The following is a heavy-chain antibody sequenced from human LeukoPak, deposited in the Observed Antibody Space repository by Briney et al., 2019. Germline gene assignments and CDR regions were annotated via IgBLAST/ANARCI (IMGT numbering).Heavy chain of an antibody. J-gene: IGHJ4*02. D-gene: IGHD2-2*01. Sequence: PGESLRLSCAASGITFRNYWMSWVRQAPGKGLEWVAFIKEDGSDKHYVDSVKGRFTISRDNAQNSLYLQMNSLRAEDTAVYFCHQPVTLPARGQGTLITVSS. CDR2: IKEDGSDK. CDR1: GITFRNYW. CDR3: HQPVTLPA. V-gene: IGHV3-7*01.